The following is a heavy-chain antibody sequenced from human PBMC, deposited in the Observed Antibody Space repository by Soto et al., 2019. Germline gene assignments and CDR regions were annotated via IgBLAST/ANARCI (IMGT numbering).Heavy chain of an antibody. J-gene: IGHJ6*02. CDR3: ARSRLLLWFGESYGMDV. CDR2: ISAYNGNT. Sequence: ASVKVSCKASGYTFTSYGISWVRQAPGQGLEWMGWISAYNGNTNYAQKLQGRVTMTTDTSTSTAYMELRSLRSDDTAVYYCARSRLLLWFGESYGMDVWGQGTTVTVSS. D-gene: IGHD3-10*01. CDR1: GYTFTSYG. V-gene: IGHV1-18*01.